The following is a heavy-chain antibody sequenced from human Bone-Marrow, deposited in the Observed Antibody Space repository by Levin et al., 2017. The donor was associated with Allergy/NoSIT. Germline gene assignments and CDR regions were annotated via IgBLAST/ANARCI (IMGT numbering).Heavy chain of an antibody. CDR2: ITSRSTYI. CDR1: GFNFSTHS. Sequence: PGESLKISCEGSGFNFSTHSMNWVRQTPEKGLEWVSSITSRSTYIHYADSVRDRFTISRDNAQNSLYLQMNSLRVDETALYYCVASTPSDFWGQGTQVTVSS. J-gene: IGHJ4*02. D-gene: IGHD3-3*01. CDR3: VASTPSDF. V-gene: IGHV3-21*01.